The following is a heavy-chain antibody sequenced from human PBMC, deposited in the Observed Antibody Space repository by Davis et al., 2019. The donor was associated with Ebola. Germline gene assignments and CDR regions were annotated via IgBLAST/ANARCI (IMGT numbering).Heavy chain of an antibody. Sequence: PGGSLRLSCAASGFTFSSYAMHWVRQAPGKGLEWVAVISYDGSNKYYADSVKGRFTISRDNSKNTLYLQMNSLRAEDTAVYYCARVDGYYDFWSGYYWGYFDYWGQGTLVTVSS. V-gene: IGHV3-30-3*01. CDR1: GFTFSSYA. CDR3: ARVDGYYDFWSGYYWGYFDY. CDR2: ISYDGSNK. D-gene: IGHD3-3*01. J-gene: IGHJ4*02.